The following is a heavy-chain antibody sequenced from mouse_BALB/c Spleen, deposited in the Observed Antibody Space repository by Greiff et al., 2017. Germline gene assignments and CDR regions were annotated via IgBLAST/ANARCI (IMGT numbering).Heavy chain of an antibody. CDR1: GFNIKDTY. J-gene: IGHJ2*01. Sequence: EVQLQESGAELVKPGASVKLSCTASGFNIKDTYMHWVKQRPEQGLEWIGRIDPANGNTKYDPKFQGKAIITADTSSNTAYLQLSSLTSEDTAVYYCARWITTAPLDYWGQGTTLTVSS. D-gene: IGHD1-2*01. V-gene: IGHV14-3*02. CDR2: IDPANGNT. CDR3: ARWITTAPLDY.